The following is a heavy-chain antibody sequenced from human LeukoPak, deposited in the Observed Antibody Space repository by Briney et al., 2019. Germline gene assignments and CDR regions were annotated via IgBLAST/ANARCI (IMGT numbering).Heavy chain of an antibody. CDR1: GFTFSSYA. CDR2: ISGSGGST. D-gene: IGHD3-22*01. V-gene: IGHV3-23*01. CDR3: AKPKSAYYYDSSGPNWFDP. J-gene: IGHJ5*02. Sequence: EGSLRLSCAASGFTFSSYAMSWVRQAPGKGLEWVSAISGSGGSTYYADSVKGRFTISRDNSKNTLYLQMNSLRAEDTAVYYCAKPKSAYYYDSSGPNWFDPWGQGTLVTVSS.